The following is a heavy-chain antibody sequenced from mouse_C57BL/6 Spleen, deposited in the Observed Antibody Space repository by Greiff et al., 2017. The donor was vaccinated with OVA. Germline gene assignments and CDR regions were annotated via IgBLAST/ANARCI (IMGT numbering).Heavy chain of an antibody. V-gene: IGHV5-9-1*02. CDR3: TRDDYNGSSWMDY. Sequence: EVKVVESGEGLVKPGGSLKLSCAASGFTFSSYAMSWVRQTPEKRLEWVAYISSGGDYIYYADTVKGRFTISRDNARNTLYLQMSSLKSEDTAMYYCTRDDYNGSSWMDYWGQGTSVTVSS. J-gene: IGHJ4*01. D-gene: IGHD1-1*01. CDR1: GFTFSSYA. CDR2: ISSGGDYI.